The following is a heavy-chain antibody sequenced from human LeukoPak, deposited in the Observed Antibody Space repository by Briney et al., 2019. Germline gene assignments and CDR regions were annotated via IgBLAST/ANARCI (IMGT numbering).Heavy chain of an antibody. Sequence: PGRSLRLSCAASGFTFSAHSMHWVRLPPGKGLEWMTFISYDGSIKYYADSVKGRFTISRDNSKNTLFLQMNSLRAEDTAVYFCSRNPEREYWFDPWGQGTLVTVSS. D-gene: IGHD1-1*01. J-gene: IGHJ5*02. CDR3: SRNPEREYWFDP. CDR1: GFTFSAHS. CDR2: ISYDGSIK. V-gene: IGHV3-30-3*01.